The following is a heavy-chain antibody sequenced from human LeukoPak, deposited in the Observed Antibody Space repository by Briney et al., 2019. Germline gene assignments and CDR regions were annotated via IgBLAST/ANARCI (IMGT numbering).Heavy chain of an antibody. CDR1: GGSISSGGYS. CDR2: IYHSGGT. V-gene: IGHV4-30-2*01. J-gene: IGHJ6*02. CDR3: ARDRDYDSSGYGMDV. Sequence: SQTLSLTCAVSGGSISSGGYSWSWIRQPPGKGLEWIGYIYHSGGTYYNPSLKSRVTISVDRSKNQFSLKLSSVTAADTAVYYCARDRDYDSSGYGMDVWGQGTTVTVSS. D-gene: IGHD3-22*01.